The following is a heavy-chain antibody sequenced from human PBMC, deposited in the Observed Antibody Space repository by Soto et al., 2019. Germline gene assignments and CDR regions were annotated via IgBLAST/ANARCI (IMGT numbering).Heavy chain of an antibody. CDR3: ATRSNARRAYYYMDV. J-gene: IGHJ6*03. V-gene: IGHV1-69*02. Sequence: QVQLVQSGAEVKKPGSSVTVSCKASGGTFSSYTISWVRQAPGQGLEWMGRIIPILGIANYAQKFQGRVTITADKSTSTAYMELSSLRSEDTAVYYCATRSNARRAYYYMDVWGKGTTVTVSS. D-gene: IGHD6-6*01. CDR1: GGTFSSYT. CDR2: IIPILGIA.